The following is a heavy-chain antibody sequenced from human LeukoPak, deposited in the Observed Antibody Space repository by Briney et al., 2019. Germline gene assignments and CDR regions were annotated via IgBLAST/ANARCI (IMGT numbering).Heavy chain of an antibody. CDR2: IYYSGST. CDR1: GGSISSYY. CDR3: ARGSMVYYFDY. D-gene: IGHD2-8*01. V-gene: IGHV4-59*01. J-gene: IGHJ4*02. Sequence: PSETLSLTCTVSGGSISSYYWSWIRQPPGKGLEWIGYIYYSGSTNYNPSLKSRDTISVDTSKNQFSLKLSSVTAADTAAYYCARGSMVYYFDYWGQGTLVTVSS.